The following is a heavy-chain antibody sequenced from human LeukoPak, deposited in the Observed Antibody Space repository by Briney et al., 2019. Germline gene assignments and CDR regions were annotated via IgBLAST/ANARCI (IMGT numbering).Heavy chain of an antibody. D-gene: IGHD2-15*01. CDR3: AKQSYCSGGSCYSGAFDY. J-gene: IGHJ4*02. V-gene: IGHV3-23*01. CDR2: ISGSGGST. Sequence: GGSLRLSCAASGFTFSSYAMSWVRQAPGKGLEWVSAISGSGGSTYYADSVKGRFTISRDNSKNTLYLQMNSLRAEDTAAYYCAKQSYCSGGSCYSGAFDYWGQGTLVTVSS. CDR1: GFTFSSYA.